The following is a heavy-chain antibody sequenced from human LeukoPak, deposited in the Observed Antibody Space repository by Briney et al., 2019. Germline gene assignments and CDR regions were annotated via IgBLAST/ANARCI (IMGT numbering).Heavy chain of an antibody. J-gene: IGHJ5*02. Sequence: EASVKVSCKASGYTFTGYYMHWVRRAPGQGLEWMGWINPNSGGTNYAQKFQGRVTMTRDTSISTAYMELSRLRSDDTAVYYCARGQWELLSQFWFDPWGQGTLVTVSS. D-gene: IGHD1-26*01. CDR3: ARGQWELLSQFWFDP. CDR2: INPNSGGT. CDR1: GYTFTGYY. V-gene: IGHV1-2*02.